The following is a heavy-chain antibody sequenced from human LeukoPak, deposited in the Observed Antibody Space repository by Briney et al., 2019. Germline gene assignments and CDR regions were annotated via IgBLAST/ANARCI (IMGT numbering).Heavy chain of an antibody. CDR1: GYTFTGYY. V-gene: IGHV1-2*02. D-gene: IGHD3-16*01. CDR3: AKEGLLGSVGGGWFDS. J-gene: IGHJ5*01. CDR2: INPNNGGT. Sequence: ASVKVSCKASGYTFTGYYMHWVRQAPGQGLEWMGWINPNNGGTNSAQNFQGRITMTRDTSTSTAYMELSSLRSDDTAVYYCAKEGLLGSVGGGWFDSWGQGTLVTVSS.